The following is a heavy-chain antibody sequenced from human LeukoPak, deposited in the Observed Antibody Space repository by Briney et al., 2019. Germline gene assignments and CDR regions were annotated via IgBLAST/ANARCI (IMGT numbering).Heavy chain of an antibody. CDR2: IYPGDSDT. J-gene: IGHJ4*02. D-gene: IGHD1-26*01. V-gene: IGHV5-51*01. Sequence: GESLKISCEGSGYWFTSYWIGWVRQMPGKGLEWMGVIYPGDSDTIYSPSFQGQVTISVDKSMRTAYLQWSSLKASDTAIYHCARHLRVGRIAPFDFWGQGTLVTVSS. CDR3: ARHLRVGRIAPFDF. CDR1: GYWFTSYW.